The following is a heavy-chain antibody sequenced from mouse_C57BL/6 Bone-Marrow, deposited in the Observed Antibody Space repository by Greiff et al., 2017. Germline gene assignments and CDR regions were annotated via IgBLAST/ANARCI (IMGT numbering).Heavy chain of an antibody. CDR2: ISSGGSYT. V-gene: IGHV5-6*02. CDR3: ARNDYGSSYDY. D-gene: IGHD1-1*01. CDR1: GFTFSSYG. J-gene: IGHJ2*01. Sequence: EVMLVESGGDLVKPGGSLKLSCAASGFTFSSYGMSWVRQTPDKRLEWVATISSGGSYTYYPDSVKGRFTISRDNAKNTLYLQMSSLKSEDTAMYYCARNDYGSSYDYWGQGTTLTVSS.